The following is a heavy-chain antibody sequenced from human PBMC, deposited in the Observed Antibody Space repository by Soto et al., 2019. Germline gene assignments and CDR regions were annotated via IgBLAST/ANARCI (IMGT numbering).Heavy chain of an antibody. V-gene: IGHV1-69*06. D-gene: IGHD5-18*01. Sequence: QEHLLQSGAEVRKPGSSVKVSCKASGDTFSSYTISWVRQAPGQGLEWMGGIMPVFGTPDYAQKFQGRVTISADKSTKTAYMELSGLRSEDTAVYFCATVTSLQISGYGTRRYSGMDVWGQGTTVTVPS. CDR2: IMPVFGTP. J-gene: IGHJ6*01. CDR1: GDTFSSYT. CDR3: ATVTSLQISGYGTRRYSGMDV.